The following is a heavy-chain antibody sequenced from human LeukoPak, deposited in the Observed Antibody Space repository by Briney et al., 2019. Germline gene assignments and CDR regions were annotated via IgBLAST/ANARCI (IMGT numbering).Heavy chain of an antibody. J-gene: IGHJ4*02. CDR1: GFTFSSYG. CDR3: AKEYSSGWSDY. Sequence: GGSLRLSCAASGFTFSSYGMHWVRRAPGKGLEWVALISYDGSNQYYADSVKGRFTISRDNSKNTLYLQMNSLRVEDTVVYYCAKEYSSGWSDYWGQGTLVTVSS. V-gene: IGHV3-30*18. D-gene: IGHD6-19*01. CDR2: ISYDGSNQ.